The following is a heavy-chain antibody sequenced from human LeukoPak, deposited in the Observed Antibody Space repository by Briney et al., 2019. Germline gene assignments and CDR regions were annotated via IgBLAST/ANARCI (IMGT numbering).Heavy chain of an antibody. J-gene: IGHJ3*02. D-gene: IGHD3-22*01. CDR1: GGTFSSYA. Sequence: PVKVSCKASGGTFSSYAISWVRQAPGQGPEWMGGIIPIFGTANYAQKFQGRVTITTDESTSTAYMELSSLRSEDTAVYYGARGSSGYYYETLNDAFDIWGQGTMVTVSS. CDR2: IIPIFGTA. CDR3: ARGSSGYYYETLNDAFDI. V-gene: IGHV1-69*05.